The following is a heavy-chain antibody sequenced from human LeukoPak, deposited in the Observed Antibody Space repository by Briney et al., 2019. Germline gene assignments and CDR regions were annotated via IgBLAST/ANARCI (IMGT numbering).Heavy chain of an antibody. CDR2: IWYEGQTK. Sequence: GGSLRLSCEASGFIFSNYGMHWVRQAPGKGLEWLALIWYEGQTKFYADSVKGRFTISRDNSGNTVFLHMTNLRVEDTAVYYCAREWGRIAVAGGPGYWGQGALVTVSS. J-gene: IGHJ4*02. D-gene: IGHD6-19*01. CDR3: AREWGRIAVAGGPGY. V-gene: IGHV3-33*01. CDR1: GFIFSNYG.